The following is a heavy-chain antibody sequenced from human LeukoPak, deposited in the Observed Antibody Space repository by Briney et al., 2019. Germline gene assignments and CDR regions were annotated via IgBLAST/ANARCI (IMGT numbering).Heavy chain of an antibody. D-gene: IGHD1-26*01. CDR1: GGSFSGYY. CDR2: INHSGST. V-gene: IGHV4-34*01. Sequence: PSETLSLTCAVYGGSFSGYYWSWIRQPPGKGLEWIGEINHSGSTNYNPSLKSRVTISVDTSKNQFSLKLGSVTAADTAVYYCARGRGHSGSYWASWYFDYWGQGTLVTVSS. CDR3: ARGRGHSGSYWASWYFDY. J-gene: IGHJ4*02.